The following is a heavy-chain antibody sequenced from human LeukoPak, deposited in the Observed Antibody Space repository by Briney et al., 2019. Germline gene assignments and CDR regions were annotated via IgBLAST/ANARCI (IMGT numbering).Heavy chain of an antibody. D-gene: IGHD3-9*01. CDR2: INHSGST. CDR1: GGSFSGYY. V-gene: IGHV4-34*01. CDR3: ARGRKNELYDILCGALGYFDY. J-gene: IGHJ4*02. Sequence: SETLSLTCAVYGGSFSGYYWSWIRQPPGKGLEWIGEINHSGSTNYNPSLKSRVTISVDTSKNQFSLKLSSVTAADTAVYYCARGRKNELYDILCGALGYFDYWGQGALVTVSS.